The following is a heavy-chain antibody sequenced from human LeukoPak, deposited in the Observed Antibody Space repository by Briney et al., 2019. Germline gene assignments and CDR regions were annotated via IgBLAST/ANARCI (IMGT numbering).Heavy chain of an antibody. CDR2: IYTSGST. CDR1: GGSISSYY. Sequence: SETLSLTCTVSGGSISSYYWSWIRQPAGKGLEWIGRIYTSGSTNYNPSLKSRVTMSVDTSKNQFSLKLSSVTAADTAVYYCARDLGDSGSYSLLAFDIWGQGTMVTVSS. D-gene: IGHD1-26*01. J-gene: IGHJ3*02. CDR3: ARDLGDSGSYSLLAFDI. V-gene: IGHV4-4*07.